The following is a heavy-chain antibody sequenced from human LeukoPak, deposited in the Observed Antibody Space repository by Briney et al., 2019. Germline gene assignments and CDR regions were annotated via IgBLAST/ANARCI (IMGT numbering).Heavy chain of an antibody. CDR3: ARHVRYYYGSGYYYYYMDV. CDR1: GYTFTSYD. CDR2: MNPNSGNT. J-gene: IGHJ6*03. D-gene: IGHD3-10*01. V-gene: IGHV1-8*01. Sequence: SVKVSCKASGYTFTSYDINWVRQATGQGLEWMGWMNPNSGNTGYAQKFQGRVTMTRNTSISTAYMELSSLRSEDTAVYYCARHVRYYYGSGYYYYYMDVWGKGTTVTISS.